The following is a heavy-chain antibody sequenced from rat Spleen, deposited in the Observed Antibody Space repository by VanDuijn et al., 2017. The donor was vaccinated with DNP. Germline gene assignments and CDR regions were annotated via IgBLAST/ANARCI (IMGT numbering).Heavy chain of an antibody. Sequence: EVQLVESGGDLVQPGRSLKLSCVVSGFTFSGYWMFWIRQAPKKGLEWVATINSDGGRTYYRDSVRGRFTISRDNAKSTLYLQMDSLRSEDTATYYCAVGAMDAWGQGTSVTVSS. CDR3: AVGAMDA. CDR1: GFTFSGYW. V-gene: IGHV5-58*01. CDR2: INSDGGRT. J-gene: IGHJ4*01.